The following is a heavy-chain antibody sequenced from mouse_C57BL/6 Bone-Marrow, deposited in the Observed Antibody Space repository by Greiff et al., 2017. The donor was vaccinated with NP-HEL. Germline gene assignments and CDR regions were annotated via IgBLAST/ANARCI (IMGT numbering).Heavy chain of an antibody. J-gene: IGHJ3*01. CDR3: AREAQATVPY. CDR1: GYSITSGYY. CDR2: ISYDGSN. D-gene: IGHD3-2*02. V-gene: IGHV3-6*01. Sequence: EVQLQESGPGLVKPSQSLSLTCSVTGYSITSGYYWNWIRQFPGNKLEWMGYISYDGSNNYNPSLKNRISITRDTSKNQFFLKLNSVTTEDTATYYCAREAQATVPYWGQGTLVTVSA.